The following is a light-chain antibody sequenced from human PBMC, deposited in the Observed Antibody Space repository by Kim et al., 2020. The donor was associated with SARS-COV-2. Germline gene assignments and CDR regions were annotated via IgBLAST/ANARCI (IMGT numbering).Light chain of an antibody. V-gene: IGKV3-15*01. CDR1: QSVSSN. CDR3: QQYNNWPKYT. CDR2: GAS. Sequence: VSPGERATLSCRASQSVSSNLAWYQQKPGQAPRLLIYGASTRDTGIPARFSGSGSGTEFTLTISSLQSEDFAVYYWQQYNNWPKYTFGQGTKLEI. J-gene: IGKJ2*01.